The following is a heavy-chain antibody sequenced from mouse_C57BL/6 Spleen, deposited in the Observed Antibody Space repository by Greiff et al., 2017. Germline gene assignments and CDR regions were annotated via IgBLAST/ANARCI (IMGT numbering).Heavy chain of an antibody. CDR1: GYTFTDYN. J-gene: IGHJ3*01. V-gene: IGHV1-22*01. CDR3: ARGWYGGFAY. D-gene: IGHD2-1*01. Sequence: DVQLQESGPELVKPGASVKMSCKASGYTFTDYNMHWVKQSHGKSLEWIGYINPNNGGTSYNQKFKGKATLTVNKSSSTAYMELRSLTSEDSAVYYCARGWYGGFAYWGQGTLVTVSA. CDR2: INPNNGGT.